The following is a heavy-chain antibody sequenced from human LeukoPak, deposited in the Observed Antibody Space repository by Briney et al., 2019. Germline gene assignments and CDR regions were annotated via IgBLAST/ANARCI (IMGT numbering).Heavy chain of an antibody. CDR1: GFTFSRFW. D-gene: IGHD3-16*01. CDR3: ARDAMRGGDYDY. CDR2: IKEDGSEK. Sequence: GGSLRLSCAASGFTFSRFWMSWVRQAPGKVLEWVANIKEDGSEKHYVDSVKGRFTISRDNAKNSLYLQMNSLRADGTSVYYCARDAMRGGDYDYWGQGTLVTVSS. J-gene: IGHJ4*02. V-gene: IGHV3-7*01.